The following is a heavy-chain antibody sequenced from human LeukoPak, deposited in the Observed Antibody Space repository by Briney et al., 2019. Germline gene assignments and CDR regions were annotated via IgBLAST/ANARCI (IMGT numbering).Heavy chain of an antibody. Sequence: AASVKVSCRASGGTFSSYAISWVRQAPGQGLEWMGGIIPILGTANYAQKFQGRVTITADESTSTAYMELSSLRSEDTAVYYCARRVFVPKYSSSSTNYYGMDVWGQGTTVTVSS. V-gene: IGHV1-69*01. J-gene: IGHJ6*02. CDR3: ARRVFVPKYSSSSTNYYGMDV. CDR1: GGTFSSYA. D-gene: IGHD6-6*01. CDR2: IIPILGTA.